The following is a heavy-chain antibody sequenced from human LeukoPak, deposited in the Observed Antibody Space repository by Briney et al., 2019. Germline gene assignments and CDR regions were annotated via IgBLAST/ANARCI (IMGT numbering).Heavy chain of an antibody. J-gene: IGHJ4*02. CDR3: ATQFRPAYYYDSRAYWGYFDS. V-gene: IGHV3-30*02. Sequence: PGESLKISCAASGFTSTSYGMHWVRQAPGKGLEWVAFIWYDGTNKYYADSVKGRFTISRDNSNNILYLQMDSLRAEDTAVYYCATQFRPAYYYDSRAYWGYFDSWGRGTMVTVPS. CDR1: GFTSTSYG. D-gene: IGHD3-22*01. CDR2: IWYDGTNK.